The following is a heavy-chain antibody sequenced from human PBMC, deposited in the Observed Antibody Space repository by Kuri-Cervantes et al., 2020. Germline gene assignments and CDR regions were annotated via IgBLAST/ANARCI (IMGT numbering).Heavy chain of an antibody. CDR2: IYSGGST. CDR1: GFTFSSYS. V-gene: IGHV3-53*01. J-gene: IGHJ5*02. D-gene: IGHD2-15*01. CDR3: ARGVVVAATLGWFDP. Sequence: GGSLRLSCAASGFTFSSYSMNWVRQAPGKGLEWVSVIYSGGSTYYADSVKGRFTISRDNSKNTLYPQMNSLRAEDTAVYYCARGVVVAATLGWFDPWGQGTLVTVSS.